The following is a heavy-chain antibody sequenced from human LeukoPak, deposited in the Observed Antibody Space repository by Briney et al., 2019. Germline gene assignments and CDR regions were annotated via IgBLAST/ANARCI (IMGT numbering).Heavy chain of an antibody. V-gene: IGHV4-59*01. D-gene: IGHD1-7*01. Sequence: SETLSLTCTVSGGSISSYYWSWIRQPPGKGLEWIGYIYYSGSTNYNPSLKSRVTISVDTSENQFSLKLSSVTAADTAVYYCARAGPNWNYRGWFDPWGQGTLVTVSS. J-gene: IGHJ5*02. CDR3: ARAGPNWNYRGWFDP. CDR2: IYYSGST. CDR1: GGSISSYY.